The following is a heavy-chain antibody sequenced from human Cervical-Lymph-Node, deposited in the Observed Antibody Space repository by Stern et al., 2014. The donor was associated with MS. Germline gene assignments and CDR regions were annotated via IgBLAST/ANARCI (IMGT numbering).Heavy chain of an antibody. V-gene: IGHV3-9*01. CDR3: ANRDY. J-gene: IGHJ4*02. Sequence: EVQLLESGGGLVQPGRSLRLSCAASGFTFDDYAMHWVRQAPGKGLEWVSGISWNSGSIGYADSVKGRFTISRDNAKNSLYLQMNSLRAEDTALYYCANRDYWGQGTLVTVSS. CDR2: ISWNSGSI. CDR1: GFTFDDYA.